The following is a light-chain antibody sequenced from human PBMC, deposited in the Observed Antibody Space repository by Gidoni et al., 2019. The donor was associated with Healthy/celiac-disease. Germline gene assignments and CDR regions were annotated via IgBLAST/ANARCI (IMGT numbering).Light chain of an antibody. Sequence: EIVMTQSPATLSVSPGERATLSCRASQSVSSNLAWYQQKPGQAPRLLIYGASTRATVIPARFSGSGSGTDFTLTISSLQSEDFAVYYCQQYNNWPPYTFXQXTKLEIK. V-gene: IGKV3-15*01. J-gene: IGKJ2*01. CDR1: QSVSSN. CDR3: QQYNNWPPYT. CDR2: GAS.